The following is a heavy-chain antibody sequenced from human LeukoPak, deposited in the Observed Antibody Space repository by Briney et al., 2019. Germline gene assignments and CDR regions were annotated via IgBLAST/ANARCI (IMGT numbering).Heavy chain of an antibody. V-gene: IGHV3-23*01. J-gene: IGHJ1*01. CDR3: ANRGYCSGGRCYWFFQH. CDR1: GFTFSDYA. D-gene: IGHD2-15*01. CDR2: ISGSGNNT. Sequence: GGSLRLSCAASGFTFSDYAMSWVRQAPGKGLEWVSIISGSGNNTYYADSVRGRFTTSRDDSKNTLYLQMNTLRAEDTAVYYCANRGYCSGGRCYWFFQHWGQGTLVTVSS.